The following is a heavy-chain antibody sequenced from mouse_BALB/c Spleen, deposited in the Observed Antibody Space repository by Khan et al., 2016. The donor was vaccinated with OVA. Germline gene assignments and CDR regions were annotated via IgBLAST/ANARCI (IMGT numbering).Heavy chain of an antibody. J-gene: IGHJ3*01. D-gene: IGHD1-1*02. CDR1: GYTFTTYW. Sequence: QIQLVQSGAELAKPGASVKMSCKASGYTFTTYWMHWVKKRPGQGLEWIGYIDPSTGYIEYNQKFKDKATLTTDKSSTTAYMQLSSLTSEDSAVMYCARRKLCGFFVYWGQGTLVTVSA. CDR3: ARRKLCGFFVY. V-gene: IGHV1-7*01. CDR2: IDPSTGYI.